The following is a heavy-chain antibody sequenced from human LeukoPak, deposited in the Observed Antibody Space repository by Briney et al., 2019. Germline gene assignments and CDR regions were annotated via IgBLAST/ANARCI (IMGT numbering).Heavy chain of an antibody. Sequence: ASVKVSCKASGYTFTSYDINWVRQATGQGLEWMGWMNPNSGNTGYAQKFQGRVTITRNTSISTAYMELSSLTSEDTAVYYCARDKGSGSGRYPQHWGQGTLVTVSS. CDR3: ARDKGSGSGRYPQH. D-gene: IGHD1-1*01. CDR1: GYTFTSYD. J-gene: IGHJ1*01. CDR2: MNPNSGNT. V-gene: IGHV1-8*03.